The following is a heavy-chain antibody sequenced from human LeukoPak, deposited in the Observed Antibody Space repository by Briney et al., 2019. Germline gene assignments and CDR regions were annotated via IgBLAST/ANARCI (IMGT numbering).Heavy chain of an antibody. CDR1: GFTFSDYY. V-gene: IGHV4-31*02. CDR2: HCYSATT. Sequence: LRLSCAASGFTFSDYYMGWIRQHPGRGLEWIGCHCYSATTDYNPSLKSRVTISVDTSRNQFSLRLTSVTAADTAVYYCARSGNRVPFGRGHNWFDPWGQGTLVTVSS. D-gene: IGHD1-26*01. CDR3: ARSGNRVPFGRGHNWFDP. J-gene: IGHJ5*02.